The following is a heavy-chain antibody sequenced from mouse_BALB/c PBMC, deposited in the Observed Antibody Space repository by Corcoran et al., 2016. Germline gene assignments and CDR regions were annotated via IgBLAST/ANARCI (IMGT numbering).Heavy chain of an antibody. Sequence: DVQLQESGPGLVKPSQSLSLTCSVTGYSITSGYYWNWIRQFPGNKLEWMGYISYDGSNNYNPSLKNRISITRDTSKNQFFLKLNSVTTEDTATYYWARRDYGTGYYAMDYWGQGTSVTVSS. V-gene: IGHV3-6*02. CDR3: ARRDYGTGYYAMDY. CDR2: ISYDGSN. D-gene: IGHD1-1*01. CDR1: GYSITSGYY. J-gene: IGHJ4*01.